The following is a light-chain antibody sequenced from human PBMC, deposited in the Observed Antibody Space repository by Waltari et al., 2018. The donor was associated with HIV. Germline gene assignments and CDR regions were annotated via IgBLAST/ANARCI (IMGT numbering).Light chain of an antibody. CDR1: SSNIGNHY. V-gene: IGLV1-51*01. CDR3: GTWDTSLSAGV. Sequence: QAVLTQPPSVSAAPGQKVTISCSGSSSNIGNHYVSWYQQFPGKAPQVLIYDDNQRRPGVPDRFSGSRSGTSATLGVAGLQTGDEADYYCGTWDTSLSAGVFGGGTKLTVL. CDR2: DDN. J-gene: IGLJ3*02.